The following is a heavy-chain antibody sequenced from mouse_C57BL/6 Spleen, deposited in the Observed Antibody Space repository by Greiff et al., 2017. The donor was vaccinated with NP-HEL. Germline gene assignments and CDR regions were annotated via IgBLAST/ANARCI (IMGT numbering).Heavy chain of an antibody. CDR2: LWSGGST. CDR3: ARTGNAYYYAMDY. D-gene: IGHD2-1*01. CDR1: GFSLTSYG. V-gene: IGHV2-2*01. J-gene: IGHJ4*01. Sequence: VQLVESGPGLVQPSQSLSITCTVSGFSLTSYGVHWVRQSPGKGLEWLGVLWSGGSTDYNAAFIPRLSISKDNSKSQVFFKMNSLHADDTALYYCARTGNAYYYAMDYWGQGTSVTVSS.